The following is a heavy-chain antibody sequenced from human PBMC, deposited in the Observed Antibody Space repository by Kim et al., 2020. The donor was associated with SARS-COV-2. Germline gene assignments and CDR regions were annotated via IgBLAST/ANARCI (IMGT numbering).Heavy chain of an antibody. J-gene: IGHJ5*02. CDR2: IYYSGST. CDR3: ARAAMVQGATNWFDP. D-gene: IGHD3-10*01. CDR1: GGSISSGDYY. Sequence: SETLSLTCTVSGGSISSGDYYWSWIRQPPGKGLEWIGYIYYSGSTYYNPSLKSRVTISVDTSKNQFSLKLSSVTAADTAVYYCARAAMVQGATNWFDPWGQGTLVTGSS. V-gene: IGHV4-30-4*01.